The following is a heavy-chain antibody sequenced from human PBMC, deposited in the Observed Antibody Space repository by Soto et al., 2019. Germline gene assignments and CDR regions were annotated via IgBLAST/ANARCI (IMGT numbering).Heavy chain of an antibody. D-gene: IGHD4-17*01. CDR2: IIPIFGTP. CDR3: SSATVSETLPDDEYGLDL. J-gene: IGHJ6*02. V-gene: IGHV1-69*13. CDR1: GGIFRSEA. Sequence: SSVKVSCKASGGIFRSEAISLVRQAPGHGLEWMGRIIPIFGTPHYAQKFQGRVTIIADESTTTVHMELRGLTSEDTAVYYCSSATVSETLPDDEYGLDLWG.